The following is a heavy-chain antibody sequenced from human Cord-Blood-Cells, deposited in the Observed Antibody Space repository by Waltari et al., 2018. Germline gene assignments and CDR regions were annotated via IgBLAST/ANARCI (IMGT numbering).Heavy chain of an antibody. J-gene: IGHJ6*02. V-gene: IGHV1-2*02. D-gene: IGHD6-13*01. Sequence: QLVQSGAEVKKPGASVKVSCKASGYTFTGYYMHWVRQAPGQGLEWMGWINPNRGGTNYAQKFQGRVTMTRDTSISTAYMELSRLRSDDTAVYYCARKGIAAAGYYYYGMDVWGQGTTVTVSS. CDR1: GYTFTGYY. CDR3: ARKGIAAAGYYYYGMDV. CDR2: INPNRGGT.